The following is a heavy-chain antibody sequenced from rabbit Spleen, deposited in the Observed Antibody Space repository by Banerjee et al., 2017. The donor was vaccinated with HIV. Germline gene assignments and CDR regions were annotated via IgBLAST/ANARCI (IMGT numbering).Heavy chain of an antibody. CDR1: GFTLSSYY. D-gene: IGHD4-1*01. V-gene: IGHV1S7*01. J-gene: IGHJ4*01. CDR2: IDPVFGAT. CDR3: VREVAGKFNL. Sequence: HLKESGGGLVQPGGSLKLSCTASGFTLSSYYMNWVRQAPGKGLEWIGYIDPVFGATYFASWVNGRFTISSHNAQNTVDLQLNSLTAADTATYFCVREVAGKFNLWGPGTLVTVS.